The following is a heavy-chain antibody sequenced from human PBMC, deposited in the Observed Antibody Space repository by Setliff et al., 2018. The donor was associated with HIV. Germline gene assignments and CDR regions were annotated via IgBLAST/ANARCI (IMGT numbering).Heavy chain of an antibody. CDR3: ARSRPYNSALDY. D-gene: IGHD6-25*01. CDR2: ISPSGAST. Sequence: ASVKVSCKASGDTFTSYYMHWVRRAPGQGLEWMGMISPSGASTKYAQRLQGRVTMTRDTSISTAYMELSSLRSDDTAMYYCARSRPYNSALDYWGQGTLVTVSS. CDR1: GDTFTSYY. V-gene: IGHV1-46*01. J-gene: IGHJ4*02.